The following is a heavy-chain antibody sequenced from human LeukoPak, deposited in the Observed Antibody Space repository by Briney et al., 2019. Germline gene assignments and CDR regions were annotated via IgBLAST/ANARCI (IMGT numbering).Heavy chain of an antibody. CDR1: GFTFSSYW. D-gene: IGHD5-18*01. CDR2: IKQDGSEK. Sequence: GGSLRLSCAASGFTFSSYWMSWVCQAPGKGLEWVANIKQDGSEKYYVDSVKGRFTISRDNAKNSLYLQMNSLRAEDTAVYYCARDNYDSYGYSDYYYGMDVWGQGTTVTVSS. J-gene: IGHJ6*02. V-gene: IGHV3-7*01. CDR3: ARDNYDSYGYSDYYYGMDV.